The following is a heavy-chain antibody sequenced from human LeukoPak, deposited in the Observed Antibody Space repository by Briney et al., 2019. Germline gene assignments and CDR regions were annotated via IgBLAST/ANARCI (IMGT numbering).Heavy chain of an antibody. V-gene: IGHV1-69*01. CDR2: TIPIFGTS. CDR1: GGAFINYA. CDR3: ARAVISASYTIDY. D-gene: IGHD2/OR15-2a*01. Sequence: SVKVSCKSSGGAFINYAFIWVRQAPGQGLEWVGGTIPIFGTSNNAQNFQGRVTITAHESTSTAYMELSSLRSEDTAIYYRARAVISASYTIDYWGQGTLIAVSS. J-gene: IGHJ4*02.